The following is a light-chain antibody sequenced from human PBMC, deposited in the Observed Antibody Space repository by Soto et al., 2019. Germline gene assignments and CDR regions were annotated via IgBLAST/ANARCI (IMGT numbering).Light chain of an antibody. CDR3: QQYDKWPLT. CDR1: QSVSNN. CDR2: DAS. Sequence: EIVLTQSPATLSVSPGERATLSCRASQSVSNNLAWYLQKPGQAPRLLIYDASTRATGIQARVSGSGSGTEFTLAISGLQSEDFAVYYCQQYDKWPLTFGGGTKVEIK. V-gene: IGKV3-15*01. J-gene: IGKJ4*01.